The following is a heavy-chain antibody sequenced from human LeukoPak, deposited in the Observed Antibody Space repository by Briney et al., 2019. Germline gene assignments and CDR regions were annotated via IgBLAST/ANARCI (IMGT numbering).Heavy chain of an antibody. Sequence: GASVKVSCKASGYTFTGYYMHWVRQAPGQGLEWMGWINPNSGGTNYAQKFQGRVTMTRDTSISTAYMELSRLRSDDTAVYYCARDLRYCSSTSCSYYIDVWGKGTTVTVSS. V-gene: IGHV1-2*02. CDR2: INPNSGGT. CDR3: ARDLRYCSSTSCSYYIDV. D-gene: IGHD2-2*01. J-gene: IGHJ6*03. CDR1: GYTFTGYY.